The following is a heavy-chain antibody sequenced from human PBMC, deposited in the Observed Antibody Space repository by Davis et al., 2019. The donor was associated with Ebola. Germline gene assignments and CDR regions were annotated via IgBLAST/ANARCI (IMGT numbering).Heavy chain of an antibody. J-gene: IGHJ6*02. CDR2: IYYSGST. Sequence: SETLSLTCTVSGGSISSSSYYWGWIRQPPGKGLEWIGSIYYSGSTYYNPSLKSRVTISVDTSKNQFSLKLSSVTAADTAVYYCARRSPLLWFGELLFSYYGMDVWGQGTTVTVSS. CDR3: ARRSPLLWFGELLFSYYGMDV. D-gene: IGHD3-10*01. CDR1: GGSISSSSYY. V-gene: IGHV4-39*01.